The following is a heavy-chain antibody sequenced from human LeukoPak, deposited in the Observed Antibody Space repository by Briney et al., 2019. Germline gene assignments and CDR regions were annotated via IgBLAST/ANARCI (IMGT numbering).Heavy chain of an antibody. D-gene: IGHD6-19*01. Sequence: PSETLSLTCTVSGGSISSSSYYWGWIRQPPGKGLAWVGSIYYSGSTYYNPSLKSRVTISVDTSKSQVSLKLSSVTAADTAVYYCARQVGVAVAGKQFDYWGQGSLVTVSS. J-gene: IGHJ4*02. CDR2: IYYSGST. V-gene: IGHV4-39*01. CDR1: GGSISSSSYY. CDR3: ARQVGVAVAGKQFDY.